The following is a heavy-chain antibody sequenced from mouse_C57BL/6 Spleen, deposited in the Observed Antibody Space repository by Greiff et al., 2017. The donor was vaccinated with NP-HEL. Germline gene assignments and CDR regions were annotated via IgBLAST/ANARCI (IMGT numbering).Heavy chain of an antibody. Sequence: QVQLQQSGAELVKPGASVKISCKASGYAFSSYWMNWVKQRPGKGLEWIGQIYPGDGDTNYNGKFKGKATLTADKSSSTAYMQLSSLTSEDSAVYFCGRQGYEGSMDYWGQGTSVTVSS. CDR3: GRQGYEGSMDY. J-gene: IGHJ4*01. V-gene: IGHV1-80*01. CDR1: GYAFSSYW. CDR2: IYPGDGDT. D-gene: IGHD2-2*01.